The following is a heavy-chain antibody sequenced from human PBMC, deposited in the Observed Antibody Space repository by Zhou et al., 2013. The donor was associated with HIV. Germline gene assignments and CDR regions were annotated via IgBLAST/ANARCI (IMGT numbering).Heavy chain of an antibody. J-gene: IGHJ2*01. V-gene: IGHV1-2*04. Sequence: QVQLVQSGAEVKMPGASVKVSCKASGGTFSSYAISWVRQAPGQGLEWMGWINPNSGGTNYAQKFQGWVTMTRDTSISTAYMELSRLRSDDTAVYYCAREGTMYSSSKHNWYLISGAVAPGHCLL. CDR1: GGTFSSYA. CDR3: AREGTMYSSSKHNWYLIS. CDR2: INPNSGGT. D-gene: IGHD6-13*01.